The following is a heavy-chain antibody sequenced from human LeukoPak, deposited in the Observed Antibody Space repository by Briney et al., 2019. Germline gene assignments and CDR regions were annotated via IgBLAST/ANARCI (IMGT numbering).Heavy chain of an antibody. J-gene: IGHJ4*02. Sequence: GGSLRLSCAASGFSFGSYVMSWVRQAPGKGLEWVAAISGSGDSTFYAYSVKGRFTISRDNSNNTLYLQMNSLRDEDTAVYYCAKDQGHDSSGYYLSAYPDWGQGTLVTVSS. CDR2: ISGSGDST. D-gene: IGHD3-22*01. CDR3: AKDQGHDSSGYYLSAYPD. CDR1: GFSFGSYV. V-gene: IGHV3-23*01.